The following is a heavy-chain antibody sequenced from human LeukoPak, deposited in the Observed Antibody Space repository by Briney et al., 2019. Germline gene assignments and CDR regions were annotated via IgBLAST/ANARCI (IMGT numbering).Heavy chain of an antibody. CDR3: ARDGRPPYSSSGYYYYYGMDV. CDR2: INPILGMA. Sequence: SVKVSCKASGGTFSSYAINWVRQAPGQGLEWVGRINPILGMANYAQKFQDRVTITADKSTSTAYMELSSIRSEYTAVYYCARDGRPPYSSSGYYYYYGMDVWGQGTTVTVSS. CDR1: GGTFSSYA. J-gene: IGHJ6*02. D-gene: IGHD6-6*01. V-gene: IGHV1-69*04.